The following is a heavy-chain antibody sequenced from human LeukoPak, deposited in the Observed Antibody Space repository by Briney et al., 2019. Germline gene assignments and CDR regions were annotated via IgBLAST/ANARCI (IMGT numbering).Heavy chain of an antibody. Sequence: SGGSLRLSCAASGFTFSSYAMSWVRQAPGKGLEWVSAISGSGGRTYYADSVKGRFTISRDNSKNTLYLHMNSLRAADTAVYYCAKGEALSSRVTDYWGQGTLVTVSS. J-gene: IGHJ4*02. CDR1: GFTFSSYA. V-gene: IGHV3-23*01. D-gene: IGHD5/OR15-5a*01. CDR3: AKGEALSSRVTDY. CDR2: ISGSGGRT.